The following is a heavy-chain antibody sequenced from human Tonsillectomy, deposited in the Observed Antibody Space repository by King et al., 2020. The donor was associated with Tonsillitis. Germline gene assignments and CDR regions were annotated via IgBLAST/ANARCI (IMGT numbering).Heavy chain of an antibody. D-gene: IGHD3-10*01. CDR1: NGSISHYY. CDR2: ISYSGST. J-gene: IGHJ4*02. CDR3: ARGALWFPLDF. V-gene: IGHV4-59*01. Sequence: LQLQESGPGLMKPSETLSLTCTVSNGSISHYYWSWLRQPPGKGLEWIGYISYSGSTNYNPSLNIRVTMSVDTSQNQFSLRLTSVTAADTAVYYCARGALWFPLDFWGQGTLVTVSS.